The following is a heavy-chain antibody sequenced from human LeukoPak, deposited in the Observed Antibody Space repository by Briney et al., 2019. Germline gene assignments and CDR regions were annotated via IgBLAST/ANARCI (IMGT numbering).Heavy chain of an antibody. Sequence: GGSLRLSCAASGFTFRSCSMNWVRQAPGKGLEWVSGISWNSGSIGYADSVKGRFTISRDNAKNSLYLQMNSLRAEDTALYYCAKGQGSSGWTRIDYWGQGTLVTVSS. CDR2: ISWNSGSI. J-gene: IGHJ4*02. CDR3: AKGQGSSGWTRIDY. D-gene: IGHD6-19*01. CDR1: GFTFRSCS. V-gene: IGHV3-9*01.